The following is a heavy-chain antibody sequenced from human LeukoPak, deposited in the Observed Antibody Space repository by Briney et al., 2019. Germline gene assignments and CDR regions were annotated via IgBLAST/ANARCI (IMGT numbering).Heavy chain of an antibody. J-gene: IGHJ4*02. Sequence: ASVKVSCKASGYTFTSYGISWVRQAPGQGLEWMGWMNPNSGNTGYAQKFQGRVTMTRNTSISTAYMELSSLRSEDTAVYYCARGIFLTPDNDYWGQGTLVTVSS. CDR2: MNPNSGNT. CDR1: GYTFTSYG. D-gene: IGHD3-3*02. V-gene: IGHV1-8*02. CDR3: ARGIFLTPDNDY.